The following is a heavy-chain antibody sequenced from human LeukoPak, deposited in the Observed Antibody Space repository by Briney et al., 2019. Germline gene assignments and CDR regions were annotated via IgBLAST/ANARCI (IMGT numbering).Heavy chain of an antibody. CDR1: VFTFSSYA. Sequence: PGGSLRLSCAASVFTFSSYAMTWVRQAPGKGLEWASGISGSGGSTYYADSVKGRFTISRDNSKNTLYVQMNSLRAEDTAVYYCAKSDYYDSSGYYYGSDYWGRGTLVTVSS. V-gene: IGHV3-23*01. J-gene: IGHJ4*02. CDR2: ISGSGGST. CDR3: AKSDYYDSSGYYYGSDY. D-gene: IGHD3-22*01.